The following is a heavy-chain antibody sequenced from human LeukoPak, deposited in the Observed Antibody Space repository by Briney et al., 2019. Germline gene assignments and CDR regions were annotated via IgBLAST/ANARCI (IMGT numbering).Heavy chain of an antibody. V-gene: IGHV3-23*01. D-gene: IGHD1-26*01. CDR2: ISASGGST. CDR1: GFTFSSSA. J-gene: IGHJ2*01. Sequence: GGSLRLSCAASGFTFSSSAMSWVRQVPGKGLEWVSGISASGGSTSYADSVRGRFTISRDSSRNTLFLHMNTLRAEDTAIYYCAKDRTVGASYWYFDLWGRGTLVTVSS. CDR3: AKDRTVGASYWYFDL.